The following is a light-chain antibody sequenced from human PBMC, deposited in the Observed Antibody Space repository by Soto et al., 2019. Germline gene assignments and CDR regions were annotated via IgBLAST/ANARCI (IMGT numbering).Light chain of an antibody. J-gene: IGLJ1*01. CDR2: SNN. CDR3: AAWDDSLNGPGYV. Sequence: QSALTQPPSASGTPGQRVTTSCSGSSSNIGSNTVNWYQQLPGTAPKLLIYSNNQRPSGVPDRFSGSKSGTSASLAISGLQSEDEADYYCAAWDDSLNGPGYVFGTGTKVTVL. V-gene: IGLV1-44*01. CDR1: SSNIGSNT.